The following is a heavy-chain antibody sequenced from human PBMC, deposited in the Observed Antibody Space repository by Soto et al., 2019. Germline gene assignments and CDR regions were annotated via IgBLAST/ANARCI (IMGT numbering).Heavy chain of an antibody. V-gene: IGHV4-59*08. J-gene: IGHJ1*01. D-gene: IGHD2-2*01. CDR1: GGSISSYY. Sequence: SETLSLTCTVSGGSISSYYWSWIRQPPGKGLEWIGYIYYSGSTNYNPSLKSRVTISVDTSKNQFSLKLSSVTAADTAVYYCARHVYGGESTSIEYFQHWGQGTLVTVSS. CDR3: ARHVYGGESTSIEYFQH. CDR2: IYYSGST.